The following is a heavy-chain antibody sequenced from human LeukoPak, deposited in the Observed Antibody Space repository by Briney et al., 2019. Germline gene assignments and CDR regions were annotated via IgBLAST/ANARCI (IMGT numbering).Heavy chain of an antibody. CDR3: ARSPNQLLISWFDP. D-gene: IGHD2-2*01. Sequence: GALRLSCAASGFTFSSYGMHWVRQAPGKGLEWVAFIRYDGSNKHYADSVKGRFTISRDNSKNTLYLQMNSLRAEDTAVYYCARSPNQLLISWFDPWGQGTLVTVSS. CDR1: GFTFSSYG. V-gene: IGHV3-30*02. J-gene: IGHJ5*02. CDR2: IRYDGSNK.